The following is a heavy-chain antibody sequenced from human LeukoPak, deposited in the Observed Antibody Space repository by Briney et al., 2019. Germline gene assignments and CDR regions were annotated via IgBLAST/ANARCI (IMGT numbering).Heavy chain of an antibody. CDR2: IYYSGST. CDR3: AYQDHYDLHFDY. J-gene: IGHJ4*02. CDR1: VGSISSYY. V-gene: IGHV4-59*01. Sequence: SETLSLTCTVSVGSISSYYWSWIRHPPGKGLEWIGYIYYSGSTTYNPSLKSRVTISVDTSKNQCSLKLSSVTAADTAVYHCAYQDHYDLHFDYWGQGTLVTVSS. D-gene: IGHD3-22*01.